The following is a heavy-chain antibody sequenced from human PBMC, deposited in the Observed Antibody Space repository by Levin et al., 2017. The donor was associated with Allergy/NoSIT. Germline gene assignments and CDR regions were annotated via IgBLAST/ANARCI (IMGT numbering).Heavy chain of an antibody. J-gene: IGHJ4*02. Sequence: RPSETLSLTCTVSGGSISSGSYYWGWVRQPAGKGLEWIGRIHTSGNTNYNPSLKSRVTISVDTSKNQFSLKLNSVTAADTAVYYCARARSSISNGGGFDYWGQGTLVTVSS. CDR2: IHTSGNT. CDR1: GGSISSGSYY. CDR3: ARARSSISNGGGFDY. V-gene: IGHV4-61*02. D-gene: IGHD6-13*01.